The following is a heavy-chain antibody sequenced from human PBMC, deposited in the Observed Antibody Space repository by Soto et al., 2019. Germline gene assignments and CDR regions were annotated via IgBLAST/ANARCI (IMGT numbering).Heavy chain of an antibody. V-gene: IGHV3-30-3*01. D-gene: IGHD3-10*01. Sequence: GSLRLSCAASGFTFSSYAMHWVRQAPGKGLEWVAVISYDGSNKYYADSVKGRFTISRDNSKNTLYLQMNSLRAEDTAVYYCARARGWFGELLIPPWFDPWGQGTLVTVSS. J-gene: IGHJ5*02. CDR3: ARARGWFGELLIPPWFDP. CDR1: GFTFSSYA. CDR2: ISYDGSNK.